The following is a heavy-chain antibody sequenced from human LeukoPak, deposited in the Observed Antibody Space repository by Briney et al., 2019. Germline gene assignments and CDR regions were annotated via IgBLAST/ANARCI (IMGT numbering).Heavy chain of an antibody. Sequence: GGSLRLSCAASGFTFSDYYMSWVRQAPGKGLEWVSYISSSSTYTNYADSVKGRFTISRDNAKNSLYLQMNSLRVEDTAVYYCARDKDSSSWYWYGTDVWGQGTTVTVSS. CDR3: ARDKDSSSWYWYGTDV. D-gene: IGHD6-13*01. CDR1: GFTFSDYY. V-gene: IGHV3-11*05. J-gene: IGHJ6*02. CDR2: ISSSSTYT.